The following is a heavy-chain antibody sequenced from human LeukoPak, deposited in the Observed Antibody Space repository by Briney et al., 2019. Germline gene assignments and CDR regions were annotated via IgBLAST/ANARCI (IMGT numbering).Heavy chain of an antibody. CDR1: GGSINNEY. D-gene: IGHD6-13*01. CDR2: IYSSGST. J-gene: IGHJ4*02. Sequence: SETPSLTCTVSGGSINNEYWSWIRQPAGKGLEWIARIYSSGSTNYNPSLKSRVTISVDTSKNQFSLKLSSVTAADTAMYYCARGGQQLSFFDYWGQGTLVTVSS. V-gene: IGHV4-4*07. CDR3: ARGGQQLSFFDY.